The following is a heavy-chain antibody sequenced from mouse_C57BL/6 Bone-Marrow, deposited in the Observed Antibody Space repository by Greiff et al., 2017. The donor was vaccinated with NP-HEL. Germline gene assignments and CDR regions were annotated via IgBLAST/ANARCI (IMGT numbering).Heavy chain of an antibody. D-gene: IGHD1-1*01. CDR2: IWSGGST. J-gene: IGHJ4*01. CDR3: ARKKDYYGSSYDAMDY. V-gene: IGHV2-2*01. Sequence: VMLVESGPGLVQPSQSLSITCTVSGFSLTSYGVHWVRQSPGKGLEWLGVIWSGGSTDYNAAFISRLSISKDNSKSQVFFKMNSLQADDTAIYYCARKKDYYGSSYDAMDYWGQGTSVTVSS. CDR1: GFSLTSYG.